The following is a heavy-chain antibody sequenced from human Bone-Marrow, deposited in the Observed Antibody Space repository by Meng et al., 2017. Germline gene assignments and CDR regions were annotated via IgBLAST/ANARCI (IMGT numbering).Heavy chain of an antibody. CDR3: ARQYSSRGEDY. Sequence: QVQLGELGGGVKRPWSSVKVSGKASGGTFSSYAISWVRQAPGQGLEWMGGIIPIFGTANYAQKFQGRVTMTRNTSISTAYMELSSLRSEDTAVYYCARQYSSRGEDYWGQGTLVTVSS. D-gene: IGHD6-13*01. J-gene: IGHJ4*02. CDR1: GGTFSSYA. CDR2: IIPIFGTA. V-gene: IGHV1-69*06.